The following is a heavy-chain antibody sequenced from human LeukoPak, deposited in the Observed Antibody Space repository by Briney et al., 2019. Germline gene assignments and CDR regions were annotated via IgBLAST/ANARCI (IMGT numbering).Heavy chain of an antibody. J-gene: IGHJ4*02. CDR1: GYTFSIYG. V-gene: IGHV1-18*01. Sequence: GASVKVSCKASGYTFSIYGFSWVRQAPGQGLEWMGWISTSNGNTKYAQNLQGRVTMTTDTSTTTAYMELRSLRSDDTAVYYCAGDGLGSWGSYRELDFWGQGTLVTVSS. CDR2: ISTSNGNT. D-gene: IGHD3-16*02. CDR3: AGDGLGSWGSYRELDF.